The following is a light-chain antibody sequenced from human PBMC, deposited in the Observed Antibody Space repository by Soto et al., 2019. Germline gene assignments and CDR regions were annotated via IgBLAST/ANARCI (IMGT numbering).Light chain of an antibody. Sequence: DIVMTQSPDSLAVSLGERATINCESSQSVLYSSNNKNYLAWYQQKQGQPPKLLIYWASTRESGVPDRFSGSGSGTDFTLTINSLQAEDVAVYYCQQYYNTPYTFGQGTKLEIK. CDR3: QQYYNTPYT. CDR2: WAS. V-gene: IGKV4-1*01. J-gene: IGKJ2*01. CDR1: QSVLYSSNNKNY.